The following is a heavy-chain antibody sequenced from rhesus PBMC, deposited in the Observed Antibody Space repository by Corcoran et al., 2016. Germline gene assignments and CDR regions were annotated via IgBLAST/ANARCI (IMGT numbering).Heavy chain of an antibody. CDR3: ARFRRNYYDSGYYNNRFDV. J-gene: IGHJ5-1*01. D-gene: IGHD3-28*01. V-gene: IGHV4-80*01. CDR2: INGNSDST. CDR1: GASTSGYW. Sequence: QVQLQESGPGLVKPSETLSLTCAVSGASTSGYWWSWIRQPPGKGLGGVGEINGNSDSTYYNPSLKSRVTISRDASENQFSLKLSSVTAADTAVYYCARFRRNYYDSGYYNNRFDVWGPGVLVTVSS.